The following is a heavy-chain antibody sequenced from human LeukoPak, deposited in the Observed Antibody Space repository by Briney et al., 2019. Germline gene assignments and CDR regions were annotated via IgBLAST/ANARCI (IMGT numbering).Heavy chain of an antibody. D-gene: IGHD6-13*01. V-gene: IGHV4-59*01. J-gene: IGHJ4*02. CDR2: IYYSGST. CDR1: GGSISSYY. CDR3: ARRAAAGGTDY. Sequence: SETLSLTCTVSGGSISSYYWSWIRQPPGKGLEWIGYIYYSGSTNYNPSLKSRVTISVDTSKNQFSLKLSSVTAADTAVYYCARRAAAGGTDYWGQGTLVTVSS.